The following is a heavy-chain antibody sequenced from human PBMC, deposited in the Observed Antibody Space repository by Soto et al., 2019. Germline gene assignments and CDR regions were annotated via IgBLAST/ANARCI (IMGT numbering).Heavy chain of an antibody. CDR1: GYTFTGYY. Sequence: ASVKVSCKASGYTFTGYYMHWVRQAPGQGLEWMGWINPNSGGTNYAQKFQGRVTMTRDTSIRTAYMELSRLRSDDTAVYYCATRTPDRGSSSWYGCVPYYGMDVWGQGTTVTVSS. V-gene: IGHV1-2*02. CDR3: ATRTPDRGSSSWYGCVPYYGMDV. D-gene: IGHD6-13*01. J-gene: IGHJ6*02. CDR2: INPNSGGT.